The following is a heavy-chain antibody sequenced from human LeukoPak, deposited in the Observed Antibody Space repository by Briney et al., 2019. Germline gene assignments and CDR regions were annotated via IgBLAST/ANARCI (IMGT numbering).Heavy chain of an antibody. CDR2: ITYDGSNK. CDR1: GFTFRSYG. V-gene: IGHV3-30*02. Sequence: PGGSLRLSCAGSGFTFRSYGMHWVRQAPGKGLEWVAFITYDGSNKYYADSVEGRFTISRDNYKNMLYVQMNSLRGEDTAVYNYAKEAGYCSDGRCPYDSWGQGTLVTVSS. D-gene: IGHD2-15*01. J-gene: IGHJ4*02. CDR3: AKEAGYCSDGRCPYDS.